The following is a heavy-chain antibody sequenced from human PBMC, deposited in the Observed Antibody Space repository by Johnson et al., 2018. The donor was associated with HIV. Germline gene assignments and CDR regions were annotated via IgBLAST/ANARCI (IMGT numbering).Heavy chain of an antibody. J-gene: IGHJ3*02. CDR2: ISYDATTK. V-gene: IGHV3-30*04. Sequence: QVQLVESGGGVVQPGKSLRLSCAASRFTFSNYAMHWVRQAPGKGLEWVAVISYDATTKYYTDSVNGRFTISSDNSKNTRYLQMNSLRAEDTAVYYCARAGIVGDQRDAFDIWGQGTMVTVSS. CDR3: ARAGIVGDQRDAFDI. D-gene: IGHD1-26*01. CDR1: RFTFSNYA.